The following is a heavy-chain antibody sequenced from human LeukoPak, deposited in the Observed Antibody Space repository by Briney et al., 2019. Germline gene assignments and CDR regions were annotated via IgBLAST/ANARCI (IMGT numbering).Heavy chain of an antibody. CDR2: IKQDGSEK. Sequence: GGSLRLSRAASGFTFSSYWMSWVRQAPGKGLEWVANIKQDGSEKYYVDSVKGRFTISRDNAKNSLYLQMNSLRAEDTAVYYCARGVYDFWSGYYADYWGQGTLVTVSS. CDR1: GFTFSSYW. J-gene: IGHJ4*02. CDR3: ARGVYDFWSGYYADY. D-gene: IGHD3-3*01. V-gene: IGHV3-7*01.